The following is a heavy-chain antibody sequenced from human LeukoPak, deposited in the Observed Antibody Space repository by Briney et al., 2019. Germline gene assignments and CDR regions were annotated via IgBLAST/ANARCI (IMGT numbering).Heavy chain of an antibody. V-gene: IGHV1-69*13. D-gene: IGHD3-3*01. CDR1: GGTFSSYA. Sequence: ASVKVSCKASGGTFSSYAIGWVRQAPGQGLEWMGGIIPIFGTANYAQKFQGRVTITADESTSTAYMELSSLRSEDTAVYYCARDRVTIFGVVRDFAFDIWGQGTMVTVSS. J-gene: IGHJ3*02. CDR2: IIPIFGTA. CDR3: ARDRVTIFGVVRDFAFDI.